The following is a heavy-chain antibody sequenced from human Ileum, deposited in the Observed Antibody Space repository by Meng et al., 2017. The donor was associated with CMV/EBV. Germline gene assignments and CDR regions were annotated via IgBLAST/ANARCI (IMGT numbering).Heavy chain of an antibody. CDR3: AGIGYCSSTSCYTLGLYYYYCGMDV. D-gene: IGHD2-2*02. V-gene: IGHV4-30-4*08. CDR2: ISYSGCT. J-gene: IGHJ6*02. Sequence: SETLSLTCTASGGSFSSGDYYWSCIRQPPGKGLVWIGYISYSGCTYYNPSLKSRVTISVDTSKNQFSLKLSSVTDADTAVYYRAGIGYCSSTSCYTLGLYYYYCGMDVWGQGTQVTVSS. CDR1: GGSFSSGDYY.